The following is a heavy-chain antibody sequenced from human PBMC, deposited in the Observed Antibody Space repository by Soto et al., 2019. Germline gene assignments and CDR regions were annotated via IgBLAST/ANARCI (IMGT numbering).Heavy chain of an antibody. J-gene: IGHJ4*02. CDR2: IKSKTDGGTT. CDR1: GFTFSNAW. CDR3: TTDLYYYDSSGYYYFDY. D-gene: IGHD3-22*01. Sequence: LRLSCAASGFTFSNAWMSWVRQAPGKGLEWVGRIKSKTDGGTTDYAAPVKGRFTISRDDSKNTLYLQMNSLKTEDTAVYYCTTDLYYYDSSGYYYFDYWGQGTLVTVSS. V-gene: IGHV3-15*01.